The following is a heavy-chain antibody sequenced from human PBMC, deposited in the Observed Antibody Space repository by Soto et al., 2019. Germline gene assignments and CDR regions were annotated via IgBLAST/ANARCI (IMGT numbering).Heavy chain of an antibody. CDR1: GFTFSSYG. CDR2: KSYDGSNK. CDR3: AKDRPCSSTSCYKYYYYYGMDV. V-gene: IGHV3-30*18. D-gene: IGHD2-2*02. J-gene: IGHJ6*02. Sequence: GGSLRLSCAASGFTFSSYGMHWVRQAPGKGLEWVAVKSYDGSNKYYADSVKGRFTISRDNSKNTLYLQMNSLRAEDTAVYYCAKDRPCSSTSCYKYYYYYGMDVWGQGTTVTVSS.